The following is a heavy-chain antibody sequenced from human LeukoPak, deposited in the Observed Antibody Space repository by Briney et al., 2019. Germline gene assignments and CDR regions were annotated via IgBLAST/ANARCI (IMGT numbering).Heavy chain of an antibody. D-gene: IGHD3-3*01. V-gene: IGHV4-4*07. J-gene: IGHJ6*03. CDR1: GGSISSYY. CDR2: IYTSGST. CDR3: ARSGCYSSHYYYYYMDV. Sequence: SETLSLTCTVSGGSISSYYWSWIRQPAGKGLEWIGRIYTSGSTNYNPSLKSRVTMSVDTSKNQFSLKLSSVTAADTAVYYCARSGCYSSHYYYYYMDVWGKGTTVTVSS.